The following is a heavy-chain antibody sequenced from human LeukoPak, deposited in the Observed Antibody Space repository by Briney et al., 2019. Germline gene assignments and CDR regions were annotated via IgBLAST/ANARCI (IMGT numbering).Heavy chain of an antibody. CDR1: GYTFSSYY. J-gene: IGHJ4*02. CDR3: ARRGYCISTSCSLDY. V-gene: IGHV1-46*01. Sequence: GASVKVSCKASGYTFSSYYIHWVRQAPEQGLEWVGIINPSGGSPSYAQKFQGRVTLTRDTSTSTVYMDLSSLRSEDTAVYYCARRGYCISTSCSLDYWGQGTLVTVSS. D-gene: IGHD2-2*01. CDR2: INPSGGSP.